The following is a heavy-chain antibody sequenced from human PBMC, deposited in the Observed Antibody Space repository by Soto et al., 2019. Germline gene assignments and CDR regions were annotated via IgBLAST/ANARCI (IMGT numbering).Heavy chain of an antibody. CDR1: GFTFTSAA. CDR3: ARDKGYSSSSAYNWFDP. J-gene: IGHJ5*02. Sequence: SVKLSCKASGFTFTSAAVQWLRQARRQRLEWIGWIFVGSGTANYAQKFQGRVTITADKSTSTAYMELSSLRSEDTAVYYCARDKGYSSSSAYNWFDPWGQGTLVTVSS. D-gene: IGHD6-6*01. CDR2: IFVGSGTA. V-gene: IGHV1-58*01.